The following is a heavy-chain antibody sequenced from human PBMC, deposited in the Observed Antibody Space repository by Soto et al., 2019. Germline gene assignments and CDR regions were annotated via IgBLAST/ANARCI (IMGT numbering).Heavy chain of an antibody. J-gene: IGHJ3*02. CDR3: ATIGDRDGFDI. CDR2: ISASGTYV. Sequence: EVQLVESGGGLVKPGESLSLSCAASGFGFINYNMKWVRQAPGKGLEWVSSISASGTYVFYAGSVRGRFTIFRDDAKNSLHLQVNSLRAEDTALYYCATIGDRDGFDIWGHGTMVTVSA. D-gene: IGHD4-17*01. V-gene: IGHV3-21*06. CDR1: GFGFINYN.